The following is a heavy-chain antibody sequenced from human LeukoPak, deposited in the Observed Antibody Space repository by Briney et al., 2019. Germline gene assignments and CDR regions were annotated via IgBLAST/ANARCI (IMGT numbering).Heavy chain of an antibody. J-gene: IGHJ4*02. CDR3: ARSSSWYANPFDY. Sequence: SETLSLTCAVYGGSFSGYYWSWIRQPPGKGLGWIGEINHSGSTNYNPSLKSRVTISVDTSKNQFSLKLSSVTAADTAVFYCARSSSWYANPFDYWGQGTLVTVSS. V-gene: IGHV4-34*01. CDR1: GGSFSGYY. CDR2: INHSGST. D-gene: IGHD6-13*01.